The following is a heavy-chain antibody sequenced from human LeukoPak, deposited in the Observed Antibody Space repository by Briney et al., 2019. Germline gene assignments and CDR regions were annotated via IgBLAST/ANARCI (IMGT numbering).Heavy chain of an antibody. V-gene: IGHV1-69*13. D-gene: IGHD3-3*01. CDR3: ARDNAIFES. Sequence: SVKVSFKASGGSFSSYSINWVRQAPGQGLEWMGRIIHIFGATNNAQKFHGRVTITADESTSKANMELSSLRSEDTAVYYCARDNAIFESWGQGTMVTVSS. J-gene: IGHJ3*01. CDR2: IIHIFGAT. CDR1: GGSFSSYS.